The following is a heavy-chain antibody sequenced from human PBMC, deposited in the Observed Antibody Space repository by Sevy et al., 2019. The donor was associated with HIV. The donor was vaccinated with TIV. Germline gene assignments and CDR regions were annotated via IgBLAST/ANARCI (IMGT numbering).Heavy chain of an antibody. D-gene: IGHD3-3*01. J-gene: IGHJ6*02. Sequence: ASVKVSCKASGYTFTSYDINWVRQATGQGLEWMGWMNPNSGNTGYAQKFQGRVTMTRNTSISTAYMELSSLGSEDTAVYYCARAGILRFLEWLHYYYYGMDVWGQGTTVTVSS. CDR1: GYTFTSYD. CDR2: MNPNSGNT. CDR3: ARAGILRFLEWLHYYYYGMDV. V-gene: IGHV1-8*01.